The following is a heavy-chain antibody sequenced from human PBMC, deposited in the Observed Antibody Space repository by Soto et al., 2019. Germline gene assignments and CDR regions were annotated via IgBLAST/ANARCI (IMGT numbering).Heavy chain of an antibody. V-gene: IGHV3-7*03. CDR1: GFTLSDYW. CDR3: TRVPSQESRYSRFDF. J-gene: IGHJ5*01. Sequence: EVRLVASGGDLVQPGGSLKLSCAASGFTLSDYWMSWVRQAPGKGLEWVADINKDGSGEYYVDSVKGRFTMSRDKAKNSLFLFMHSLRAEDTAIYYCTRVPSQESRYSRFDFWGQGTLVTVSS. D-gene: IGHD3-16*02. CDR2: INKDGSGE.